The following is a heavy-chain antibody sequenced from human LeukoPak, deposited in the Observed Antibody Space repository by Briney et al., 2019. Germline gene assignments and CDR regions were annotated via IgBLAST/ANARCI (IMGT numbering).Heavy chain of an antibody. V-gene: IGHV3-73*01. CDR3: TYGNPASGAYYYGMDV. Sequence: PGGSLRLSCAASGFTFSGSAMLWVRQASGKGLEWVGRIRSKANSYATAYAASVKGRFTISRDDSKNTAYLQMNSLKTEDTAVYYCTYGNPASGAYYYGMDVWGQGTTVTVSS. J-gene: IGHJ6*02. D-gene: IGHD2/OR15-2a*01. CDR1: GFTFSGSA. CDR2: IRSKANSYAT.